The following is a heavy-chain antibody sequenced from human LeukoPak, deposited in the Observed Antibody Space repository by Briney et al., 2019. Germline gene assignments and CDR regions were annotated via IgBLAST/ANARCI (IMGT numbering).Heavy chain of an antibody. Sequence: GASVKVSCKASGGTFSSYAISWVRQAPGQGLEWMGGIIPIFGTANYAQKFQGRVTITADESTSTAYMELSSLRSEDTAVYYCARDPSPSGGTYFDYWGQGTLVTVSS. J-gene: IGHJ4*02. D-gene: IGHD3-16*01. CDR1: GGTFSSYA. CDR2: IIPIFGTA. V-gene: IGHV1-69*13. CDR3: ARDPSPSGGTYFDY.